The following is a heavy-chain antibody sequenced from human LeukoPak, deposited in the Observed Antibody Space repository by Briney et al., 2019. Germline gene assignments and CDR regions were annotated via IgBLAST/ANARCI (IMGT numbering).Heavy chain of an antibody. J-gene: IGHJ6*02. CDR2: ISYDGSNK. D-gene: IGHD3-9*01. Sequence: GGSLRLSCAASGFTFSSYAIHWVRQAPGKGLEWVAVISYDGSNKYYADSVKGRFTISRDNSKNTLYLQMNSLRAEDTAVYYCARDRWYYDILTGSTRYYYYYGMHVWGQGTTVTVSS. CDR1: GFTFSSYA. CDR3: ARDRWYYDILTGSTRYYYYYGMHV. V-gene: IGHV3-30*04.